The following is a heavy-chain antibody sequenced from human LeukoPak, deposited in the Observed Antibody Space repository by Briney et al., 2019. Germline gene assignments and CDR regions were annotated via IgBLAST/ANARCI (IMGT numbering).Heavy chain of an antibody. V-gene: IGHV1-8*01. CDR3: ARDFGGNSGWFDP. D-gene: IGHD4-23*01. Sequence: ASVKVSCKASGYTFTSYDINWVRQATGQGLEWVGWMSPNSDNTGYAQKFQGRVTMTRDTSMGTAYMKLSSLTSEDTAVYYCARDFGGNSGWFDPWGQGTLVTVSS. J-gene: IGHJ5*02. CDR1: GYTFTSYD. CDR2: MSPNSDNT.